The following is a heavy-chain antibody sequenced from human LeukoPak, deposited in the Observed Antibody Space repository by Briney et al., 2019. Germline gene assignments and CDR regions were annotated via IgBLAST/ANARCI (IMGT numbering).Heavy chain of an antibody. CDR3: ARDQDSSGYSNAGAFDI. D-gene: IGHD3-22*01. Sequence: SSETLSLTCTVYGGSFSSDYWTWIRQPPGKGLEWIGYIYYSGSTNYNPSLKSRVTISVDTSKNQFSLKLSSVTAADTAVYYCARDQDSSGYSNAGAFDIWGQGTMVTVSS. V-gene: IGHV4-59*01. CDR2: IYYSGST. CDR1: GGSFSSDY. J-gene: IGHJ3*02.